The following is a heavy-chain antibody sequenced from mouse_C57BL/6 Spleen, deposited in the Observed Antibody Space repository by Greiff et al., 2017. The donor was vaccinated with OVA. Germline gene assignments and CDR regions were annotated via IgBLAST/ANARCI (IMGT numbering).Heavy chain of an antibody. CDR3: ARHLIDYGGLYY. D-gene: IGHD2-4*01. CDR2: ISSGSSTI. CDR1: GFTFSDYG. V-gene: IGHV5-17*01. J-gene: IGHJ2*01. Sequence: EVHLVESGGGLVKPGGSLKLSCAASGFTFSDYGMHWVRQAPEKGLEWVAYISSGSSTIYYADTVKGRFTITRDNAKNTLFLQMTSLRSEDTAMYYCARHLIDYGGLYYWGQGTTLTVSS.